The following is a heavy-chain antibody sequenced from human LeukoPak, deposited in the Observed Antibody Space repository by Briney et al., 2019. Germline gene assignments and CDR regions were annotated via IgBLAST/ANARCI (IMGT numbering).Heavy chain of an antibody. CDR3: TRDRGILWFGESTPPSDY. Sequence: GGSLRLSCAASGFTFSSYEMNWVRQAPGKGLEWVSYISSSGSTIYYADSVKGRFTISRDNAKNSLYLQMNSLKTEDTAVYYCTRDRGILWFGESTPPSDYWGQGTLVTVSS. D-gene: IGHD3-10*01. CDR1: GFTFSSYE. J-gene: IGHJ4*02. V-gene: IGHV3-48*03. CDR2: ISSSGSTI.